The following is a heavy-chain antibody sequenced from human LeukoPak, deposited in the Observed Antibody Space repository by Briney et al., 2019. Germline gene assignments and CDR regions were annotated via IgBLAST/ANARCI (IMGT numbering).Heavy chain of an antibody. CDR3: ARAKYDSSGYYYSGFDI. CDR1: GFTFSYYG. CDR2: ITTSGSSI. Sequence: PGGSLRLSCAASGFTFSYYGMYWVRQAPGEGLEWVSYITTSGSSIYYADSVKGRFTMSRDNTKKSMYLQMNSLRAEDTAVYYCARAKYDSSGYYYSGFDIWGQGTLVTVSS. J-gene: IGHJ3*02. D-gene: IGHD3-22*01. V-gene: IGHV3-48*04.